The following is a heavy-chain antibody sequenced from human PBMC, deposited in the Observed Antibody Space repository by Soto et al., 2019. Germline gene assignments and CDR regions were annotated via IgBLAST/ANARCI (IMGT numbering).Heavy chain of an antibody. Sequence: ASVKVSCKASGYTFTSYAMHWVRQAPGQRLEWMGWINAGNGNTKYSQKFQGRVTITRDTSASTAYMELSSLRSEDTAVYYCARDPSYYGSGSYYYFDSWGQGALVTVSS. CDR1: GYTFTSYA. CDR3: ARDPSYYGSGSYYYFDS. J-gene: IGHJ4*02. D-gene: IGHD3-10*01. CDR2: INAGNGNT. V-gene: IGHV1-3*01.